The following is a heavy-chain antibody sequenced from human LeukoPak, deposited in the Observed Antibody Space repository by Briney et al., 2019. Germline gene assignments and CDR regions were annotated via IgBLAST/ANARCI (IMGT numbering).Heavy chain of an antibody. CDR3: AKSIVVGRVFPGLDS. D-gene: IGHD2-15*01. V-gene: IGHV3-23*01. CDR1: GFTFSSYA. CDR2: ISGSGGST. J-gene: IGHJ4*02. Sequence: PGGSLRLSCAASGFTFSSYAMSWVRQAPGKGLEWVSAISGSGGSTYYADSVKGRFTISRDNSKNTLYLQMNSLRAEDTAVYYCAKSIVVGRVFPGLDSWGQGTLVTVPS.